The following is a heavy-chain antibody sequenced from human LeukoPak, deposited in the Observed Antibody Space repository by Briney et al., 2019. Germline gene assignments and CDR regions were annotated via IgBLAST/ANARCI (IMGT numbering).Heavy chain of an antibody. CDR2: IYPGDSDT. CDR1: GYSFTSYW. J-gene: IGHJ4*02. V-gene: IGHV5-51*01. CDR3: ARHRLYCSGGSCYPGALDY. Sequence: GESLKISCKGSGYSFTSYWIGWVRQVPGKGLEWMGIIYPGDSDTRYSPSFQGQVTISADKSISTAYLQWSSLKASDTAMYYCARHRLYCSGGSCYPGALDYWGQGTLVTVSS. D-gene: IGHD2-15*01.